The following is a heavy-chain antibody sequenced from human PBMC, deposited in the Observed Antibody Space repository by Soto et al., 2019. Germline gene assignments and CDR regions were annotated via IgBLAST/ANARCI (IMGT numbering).Heavy chain of an antibody. CDR1: GGSINSYW. CDR3: ARDIGSYAYGEGY. D-gene: IGHD3-10*01. Sequence: LSLTCSVSGGSINSYWWSWIRQPAGKGLEWIGRVYSTGTTDYNPSLNSRATMSVETSKNQFSLKLTSVTAADTAVYYCARDIGSYAYGEGYWGQGIQVTVSS. CDR2: VYSTGTT. J-gene: IGHJ4*02. V-gene: IGHV4-4*07.